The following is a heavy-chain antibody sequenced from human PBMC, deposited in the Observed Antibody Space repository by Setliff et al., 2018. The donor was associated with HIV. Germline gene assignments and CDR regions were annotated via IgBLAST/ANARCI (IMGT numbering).Heavy chain of an antibody. J-gene: IGHJ4*02. D-gene: IGHD3-10*01. CDR1: GGSINTGSYY. CDR3: ARARGPEGYFDS. Sequence: LTCTVSGGSINTGSYYWGRIRQPPGKGLESIGTIYYSGSTYYKSSLKSRLTISVDTSKNQFSLKMSSVTAADTAVYYCARARGPEGYFDSWGQGTLVTVSS. V-gene: IGHV4-39*07. CDR2: IYYSGST.